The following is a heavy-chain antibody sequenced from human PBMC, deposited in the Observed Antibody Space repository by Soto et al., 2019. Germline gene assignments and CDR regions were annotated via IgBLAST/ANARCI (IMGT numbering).Heavy chain of an antibody. V-gene: IGHV3-9*01. D-gene: IGHD1-1*01. CDR1: GFTFDYA. CDR3: AKDRWNDAWNGLDI. J-gene: IGHJ3*02. CDR2: ISWNSGSI. Sequence: SLRLSCVASGFTFDYAMHWVRQAPGKGLEWVSGISWNSGSIGYADSVKGRFTISRDNAKNSLYLQMNSLRVEDTALYYCAKDRWNDAWNGLDIWGRETIVTVSS.